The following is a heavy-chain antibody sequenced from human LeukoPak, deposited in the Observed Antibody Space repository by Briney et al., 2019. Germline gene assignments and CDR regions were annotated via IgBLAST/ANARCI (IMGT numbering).Heavy chain of an antibody. J-gene: IGHJ3*02. CDR3: ARHGVRDKAFDM. Sequence: SETLSLTCSLSVGSIIRSSYYWGWIRQPPGKGREWLGSIYSSGSTSSNPSLKSRVTISVDTSKSHFSLKLSSVTAADTAVYYCARHGVRDKAFDMWGQGPMVIVSS. V-gene: IGHV4-39*01. CDR2: IYSSGST. D-gene: IGHD3-10*01. CDR1: VGSIIRSSYY.